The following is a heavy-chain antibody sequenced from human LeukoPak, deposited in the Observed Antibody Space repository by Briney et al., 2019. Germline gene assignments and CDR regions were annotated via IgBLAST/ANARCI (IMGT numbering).Heavy chain of an antibody. CDR1: GYAFTSYG. Sequence: ASVKVSCKSSGYAFTSYGISWVRQAPGQGLEWMGWISAYNGNTNYAQNLQGRVTMATDTSTSTAYMELRSLRSDDTAGYYCARDLPTTGPTLFDYWGQGTLVTVSS. J-gene: IGHJ4*02. V-gene: IGHV1-18*01. D-gene: IGHD1-1*01. CDR3: ARDLPTTGPTLFDY. CDR2: ISAYNGNT.